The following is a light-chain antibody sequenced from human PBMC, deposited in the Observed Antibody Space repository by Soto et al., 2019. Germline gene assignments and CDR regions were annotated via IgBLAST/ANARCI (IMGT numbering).Light chain of an antibody. CDR3: QQDNKWPLT. J-gene: IGKJ4*01. CDR2: GAS. CDR1: QSVSSN. Sequence: EIVMTQSPATLSVSPGERATLSCRASQSVSSNLAWYQQKPGQAPRLLIYGASTRATGLPARFSGSGSGTEFTLTISNLQAEDFAVYYCQQDNKWPLTFGGGTKVAIK. V-gene: IGKV3-15*01.